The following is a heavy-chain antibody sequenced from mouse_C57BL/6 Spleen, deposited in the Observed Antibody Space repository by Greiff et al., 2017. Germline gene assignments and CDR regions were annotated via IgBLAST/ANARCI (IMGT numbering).Heavy chain of an antibody. V-gene: IGHV2-2*01. D-gene: IGHD3-1*01. CDR2: IWSGGST. J-gene: IGHJ3*01. Sequence: QVQLQQSGPGLVQPSQSLSITCTVSGFSLTSYGVHWVRQSPGKGLEWLGVIWSGGSTDYNAAFISRLSISKDNSKSQVFFKMNSLHADDTDIYYCARNSLGTAAWFAYWGQGTLVTVSA. CDR3: ARNSLGTAAWFAY. CDR1: GFSLTSYG.